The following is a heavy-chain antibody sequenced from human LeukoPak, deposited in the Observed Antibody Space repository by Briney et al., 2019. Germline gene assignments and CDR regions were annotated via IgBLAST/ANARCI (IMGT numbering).Heavy chain of an antibody. V-gene: IGHV4-59*08. D-gene: IGHD2-21*01. CDR3: ARLLGSHINYFDP. CDR1: GGSISSYY. J-gene: IGHJ5*02. Sequence: SETLSLTCTVSGGSISSYYWSWIRQPPGKGLEWIGYIYYSGSTYYNPSLKSRVTISVDTSKNQFSLKLSSVTAADTAVYYCARLLGSHINYFDPWGQGTLVTVSS. CDR2: IYYSGST.